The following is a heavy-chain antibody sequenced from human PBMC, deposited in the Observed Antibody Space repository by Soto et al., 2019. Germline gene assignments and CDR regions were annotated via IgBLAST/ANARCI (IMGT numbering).Heavy chain of an antibody. V-gene: IGHV1-8*01. D-gene: IGHD6-19*01. CDR2: MNANSGKT. CDR3: AREYSSGWSKD. J-gene: IGHJ4*02. Sequence: QVQLVQSGAEVKKPGASVKVSCKASGYTFTSYDINWVRQATGQGLEWMGWMNANSGKTGYAQKFQGRVTLTRNTSISTAYMELSSLSSDHTAVYYCAREYSSGWSKDWGQGTLVTVSS. CDR1: GYTFTSYD.